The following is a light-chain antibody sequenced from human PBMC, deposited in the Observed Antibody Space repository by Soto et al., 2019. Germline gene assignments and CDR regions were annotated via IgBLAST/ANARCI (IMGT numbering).Light chain of an antibody. V-gene: IGKV3-20*01. CDR2: GAS. CDR3: PQYGSSPWT. J-gene: IGKJ1*01. CDR1: QSVSYSF. Sequence: EIVLTQSPGTLSLSPGERATLSCRASQSVSYSFLAWYQQKPGQAPRLLIYGASSRATGIPDRFSGSGSGTDFTLTISRLEPEDFAVYYCPQYGSSPWTFGQGTKVEIK.